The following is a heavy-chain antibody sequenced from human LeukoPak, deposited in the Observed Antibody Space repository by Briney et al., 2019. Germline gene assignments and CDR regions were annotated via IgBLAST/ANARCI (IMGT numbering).Heavy chain of an antibody. CDR2: IGSNAGDT. V-gene: IGHV3-23*01. D-gene: IGHD3-10*01. J-gene: IGHJ4*02. CDR1: GFAFSSYP. Sequence: GVSLRLSCAASGFAFSSYPMTWVRQAPGKGLEWVSTIGSNAGDTHYADSVKGRFTISRDNSKNSLYLQMNSLRAEDTAVYYCAKYYYTSGSSGGRVFDYWGQGTLVTVSS. CDR3: AKYYYTSGSSGGRVFDY.